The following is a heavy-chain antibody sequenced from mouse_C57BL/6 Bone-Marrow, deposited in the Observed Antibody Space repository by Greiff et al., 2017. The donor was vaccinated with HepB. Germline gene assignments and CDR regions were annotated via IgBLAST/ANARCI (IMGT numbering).Heavy chain of an antibody. D-gene: IGHD1-1*01. J-gene: IGHJ2*01. Sequence: VQLQQPGAELVKPGASVKLSCKASGYTFTSYWMHWVKQRPGRGLEWIGRIDPNSGGTKYNEKFKSKATLTEDKPSSTAYMQLSSLTSEDSAVYYCARDRANYYGSSPYYFDYWGQGTTLTVSS. V-gene: IGHV1-72*01. CDR1: GYTFTSYW. CDR3: ARDRANYYGSSPYYFDY. CDR2: IDPNSGGT.